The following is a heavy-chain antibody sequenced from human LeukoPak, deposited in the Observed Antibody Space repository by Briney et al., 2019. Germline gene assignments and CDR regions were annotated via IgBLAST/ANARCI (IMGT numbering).Heavy chain of an antibody. J-gene: IGHJ4*02. CDR2: INPNGGDT. V-gene: IGHV1-2*06. CDR1: GYSFTGYY. Sequence: ASVKVSCRASGYSFTGYYLHWVRQAPGQGLEWMGRINPNGGDTDFAQKFLGRVTLTRGTSITTAYMEPSRLRSDDTAVYYCARVPTVIVSAGISELGIDYWGQGTLVTVSS. D-gene: IGHD2/OR15-2a*01. CDR3: ARVPTVIVSAGISELGIDY.